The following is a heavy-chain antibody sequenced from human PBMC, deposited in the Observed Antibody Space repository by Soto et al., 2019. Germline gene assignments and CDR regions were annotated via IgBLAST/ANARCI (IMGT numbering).Heavy chain of an antibody. D-gene: IGHD2-15*01. V-gene: IGHV3-30*18. CDR2: ISSDGSDK. Sequence: QVQLAESGGGLVQPGRSLRLSCAASGFTFSNFGMHCVRQAPGTGLEWVAVISSDGSDKYYSDSVKGRFTISRDNSQITLFLQMNSLRVEDTAVYYCAKGSEVARQELDYWGQGTLVTVSS. CDR1: GFTFSNFG. J-gene: IGHJ4*02. CDR3: AKGSEVARQELDY.